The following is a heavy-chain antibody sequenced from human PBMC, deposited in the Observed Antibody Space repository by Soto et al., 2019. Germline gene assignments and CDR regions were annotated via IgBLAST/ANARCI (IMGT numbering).Heavy chain of an antibody. CDR1: GFTFSSYA. CDR2: ISYDGSNK. V-gene: IGHV3-30-3*01. J-gene: IGHJ5*02. Sequence: PGGSLRLSCAASGFTFSSYAMHWVRQAPGKGLEWVAVISYDGSNKYYADSVKGRFTISRDNSKNTLYLQMNSLRAEDTAVYYCERIAKGIMQLRWLDPWGQGTLVTVYS. D-gene: IGHD6-6*01. CDR3: ERIAKGIMQLRWLDP.